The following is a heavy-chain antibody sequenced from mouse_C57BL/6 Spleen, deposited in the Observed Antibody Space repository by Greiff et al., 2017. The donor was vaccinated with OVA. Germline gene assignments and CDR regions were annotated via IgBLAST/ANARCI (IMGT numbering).Heavy chain of an antibody. CDR2: INPNNGGT. D-gene: IGHD1-1*01. CDR3: ARDYYGSAWFAY. J-gene: IGHJ3*01. Sequence: VQLQQSGPELVKPGASVKMSCKASGYTFTDYNMHWVKQSHGKSLEWIGYINPNNGGTSYNQKFKGKATLIVNKSSSTAYMELRSLTSEDSAVYYCARDYYGSAWFAYWGQGTLVTVSA. CDR1: GYTFTDYN. V-gene: IGHV1-22*01.